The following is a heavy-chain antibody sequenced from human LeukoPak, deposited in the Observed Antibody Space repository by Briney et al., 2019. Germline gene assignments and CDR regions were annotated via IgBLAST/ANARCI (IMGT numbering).Heavy chain of an antibody. V-gene: IGHV3-30-3*01. Sequence: GRSLRLSCAASGFTFSSYAMHWVRQAPGKGLEWVAVISYDGSNKYYADSVKGRFTISRDNSKNTLYLQMNSLRAEDTAVYYCARDLLPYGSGSSYFDYWGQGTLVTVSS. D-gene: IGHD3-10*01. CDR2: ISYDGSNK. CDR1: GFTFSSYA. CDR3: ARDLLPYGSGSSYFDY. J-gene: IGHJ4*02.